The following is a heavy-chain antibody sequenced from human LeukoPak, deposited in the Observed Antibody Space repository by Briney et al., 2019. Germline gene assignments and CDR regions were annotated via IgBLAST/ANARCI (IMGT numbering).Heavy chain of an antibody. V-gene: IGHV1-2*02. Sequence: ASVKVSCKASGYTFTGYYMHWVRQAPGQGLEWMGWINPNSGGTNYAQKSQGRVTMTRDTSISTAYMELSRLRSDDTAVYYCARDSAPRPYGSGRPTRYWGQGTLVTVSS. D-gene: IGHD3-10*01. CDR1: GYTFTGYY. CDR2: INPNSGGT. J-gene: IGHJ4*02. CDR3: ARDSAPRPYGSGRPTRY.